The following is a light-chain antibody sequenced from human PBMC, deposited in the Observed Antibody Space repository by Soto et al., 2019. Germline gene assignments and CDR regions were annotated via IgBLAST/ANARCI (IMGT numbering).Light chain of an antibody. CDR3: SSYTSSNTWV. J-gene: IGLJ3*02. CDR1: SSDVGAYDY. Sequence: QSVLTQPASVSGSPGHSITISCTGTSSDVGAYDYVSWYQQHPGKAPKLMISEVSNRPSGVSDRFSGSKSGNTASLTISGLQADDEADYYCSSYTSSNTWVFGGGTKVTVL. CDR2: EVS. V-gene: IGLV2-14*01.